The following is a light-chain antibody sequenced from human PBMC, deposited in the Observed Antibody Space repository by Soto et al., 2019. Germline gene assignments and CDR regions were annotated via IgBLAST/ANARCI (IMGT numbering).Light chain of an antibody. CDR3: QHYNSYSEA. V-gene: IGKV1-17*01. J-gene: IGKJ1*01. CDR2: SAS. CDR1: QAIGND. Sequence: DIQMTQSPSSLSASVGDRVTITCRASQAIGNDLGWYQQKPGKAPNRLIYSASRLQSGVPSRFSGSGSGTEFTLTISSLQPDDFATYYCQHYNSYSEAFGQGTKV.